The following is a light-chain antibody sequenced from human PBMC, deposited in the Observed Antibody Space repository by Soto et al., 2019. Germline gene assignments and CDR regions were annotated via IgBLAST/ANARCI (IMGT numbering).Light chain of an antibody. CDR1: QSISSW. Sequence: DIQMTQSPSTLSASVGDRVTITCRASQSISSWLAWYQQKPGKAPKLLIYDASSLESGVPSRFSGSGSGTEFTLTISSLQPDDFATYYCQQYNSRTFGQGNKVDIK. CDR2: DAS. CDR3: QQYNSRT. J-gene: IGKJ1*01. V-gene: IGKV1-5*01.